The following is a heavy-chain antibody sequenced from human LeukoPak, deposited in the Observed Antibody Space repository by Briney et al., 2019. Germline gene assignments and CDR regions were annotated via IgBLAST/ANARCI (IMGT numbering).Heavy chain of an antibody. D-gene: IGHD6-6*01. J-gene: IGHJ4*02. V-gene: IGHV1-69*13. Sequence: VASVKVSCKASGGTFSSYAISWVRQAPGQGLEWMGGIIPIFGTANYAQKFQGRVTITADESTSTAYMELSSLRSEDTAVYYCARDRGSSSPNFDYWGQGTLVTVSS. CDR2: IIPIFGTA. CDR1: GGTFSSYA. CDR3: ARDRGSSSPNFDY.